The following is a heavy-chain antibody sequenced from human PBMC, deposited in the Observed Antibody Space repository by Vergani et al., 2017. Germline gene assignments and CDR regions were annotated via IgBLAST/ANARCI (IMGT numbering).Heavy chain of an antibody. J-gene: IGHJ4*02. V-gene: IGHV3-20*04. CDR3: ARATVAGTLQDY. CDR1: GFTFSSYS. Sequence: EVQLVESGGGLVKPGGSLRLSCAASGFTFSSYSMNWVRQAPGKGLEWVSGINWNGGSTGYADSVKGRFTISRDNAKNSLYLQMNSLRAEDTALYYCARATVAGTLQDYWGQGTLVTVSS. CDR2: INWNGGST. D-gene: IGHD6-19*01.